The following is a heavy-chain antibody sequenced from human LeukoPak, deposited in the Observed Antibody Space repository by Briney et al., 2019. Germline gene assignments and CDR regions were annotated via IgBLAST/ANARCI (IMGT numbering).Heavy chain of an antibody. J-gene: IGHJ4*02. D-gene: IGHD6-13*01. CDR3: ARSSPYSTSWYSG. Sequence: GGSLRLSCAASGFTLSSYWMHWVRQAPGKGLVWVSRINSDGSSANYADSVKGRFTITRDNAKNTLYLQMNSLRAEDTAVYYCARSSPYSTSWYSGWGQGTLVTVSS. CDR2: INSDGSSA. CDR1: GFTLSSYW. V-gene: IGHV3-74*01.